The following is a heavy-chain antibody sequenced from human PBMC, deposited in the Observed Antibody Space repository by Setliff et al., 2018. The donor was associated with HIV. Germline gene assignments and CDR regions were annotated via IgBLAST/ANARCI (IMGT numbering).Heavy chain of an antibody. Sequence: SVKVSCKASGDTFNSHAISWVRQAPGQGLEWMGGITPIFGTPNYAQKFKGRLTITADEATSTVYMELSSLRSEDTAVYYCARDSRDIVVVIAPEPEPYYYYGMDVWGEGTTVTVSS. CDR3: ARDSRDIVVVIAPEPEPYYYYGMDV. D-gene: IGHD2-15*01. J-gene: IGHJ6*04. CDR2: ITPIFGTP. V-gene: IGHV1-69*13. CDR1: GDTFNSHA.